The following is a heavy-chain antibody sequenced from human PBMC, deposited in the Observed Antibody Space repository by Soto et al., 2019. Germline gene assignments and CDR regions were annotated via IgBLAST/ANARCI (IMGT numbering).Heavy chain of an antibody. Sequence: SETLYLTCAVCGGSISSSNWWSWVRQPPGKGLEWIGEIYHSGSTNYNPSLKSRVTISEDKSKNQFSLKLSFVTAADTAVYYCARGYSSSSYYFDYWGQGTLVTVSS. V-gene: IGHV4-4*02. CDR1: GGSISSSNW. CDR2: IYHSGST. CDR3: ARGYSSSSYYFDY. J-gene: IGHJ4*02. D-gene: IGHD6-13*01.